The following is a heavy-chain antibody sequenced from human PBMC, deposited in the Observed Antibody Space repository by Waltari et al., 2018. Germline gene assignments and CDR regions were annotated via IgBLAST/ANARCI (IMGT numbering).Heavy chain of an antibody. CDR2: IKQDGSEK. V-gene: IGHV3-7*01. D-gene: IGHD3-3*01. CDR1: GFTFSSYW. Sequence: EVQLVESGGGLVQPGGSLRLSCAASGFTFSSYWMSWVRQAPGKGLEWVANIKQDGSEKYYVDSVKGRVTIARDNAKNSLYLQMNSLRAEDTAVYYCARARFLEWLLHFYWGQGTLVTVSS. J-gene: IGHJ4*02. CDR3: ARARFLEWLLHFY.